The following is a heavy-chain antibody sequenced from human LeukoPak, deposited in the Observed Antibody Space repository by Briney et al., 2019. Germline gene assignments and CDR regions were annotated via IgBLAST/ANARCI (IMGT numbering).Heavy chain of an antibody. D-gene: IGHD2-21*01. CDR2: IKQDGSEK. V-gene: IGHV3-7*01. CDR1: GFTFSSYW. Sequence: PGGSLRLSCAASGFTFSSYWMSWVRQAPGKGLEWVANIKQDGSEKYYVDSVKGRFTISRDNAKNSLYLQMNSLRAEDTAVYYCARGVSNYYYYYMDVWGKGTTVTVFS. CDR3: ARGVSNYYYYYMDV. J-gene: IGHJ6*03.